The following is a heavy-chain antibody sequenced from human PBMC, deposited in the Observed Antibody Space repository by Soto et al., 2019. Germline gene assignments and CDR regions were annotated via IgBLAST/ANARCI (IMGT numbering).Heavy chain of an antibody. V-gene: IGHV3-23*01. J-gene: IGHJ4*02. D-gene: IGHD2-15*01. CDR3: AKAKAVVATQYYFDN. Sequence: EVQLLESGGGLVQPGGSLRLSCAASGFTFSSYAMSWVRQAPGKGLEWVSAISGSGGSTYYADSVKGQFTISRDNSKNTLYLQMNSLRAKNTAVYYSAKAKAVVATQYYFDNWGQGTLVTVSS. CDR1: GFTFSSYA. CDR2: ISGSGGST.